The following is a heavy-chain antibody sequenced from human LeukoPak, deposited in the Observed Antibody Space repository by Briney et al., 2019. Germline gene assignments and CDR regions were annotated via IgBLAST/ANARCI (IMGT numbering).Heavy chain of an antibody. CDR3: ARPTSKLGSFDY. CDR1: GGSISSSNYY. CDR2: IYYSGST. J-gene: IGHJ4*02. D-gene: IGHD2/OR15-2a*01. V-gene: IGHV4-39*01. Sequence: SETLSLTCTVSGGSISSSNYYWGWIRQPPGKGLEWIGTIYYSGSTYYNPSLKSRIAISVDTSKNQFSLKMRSVTAADTAVYYCARPTSKLGSFDYWGQGTLVTVSS.